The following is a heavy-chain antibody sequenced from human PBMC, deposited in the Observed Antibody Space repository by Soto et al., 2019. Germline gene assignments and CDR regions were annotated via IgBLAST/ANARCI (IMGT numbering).Heavy chain of an antibody. V-gene: IGHV4-4*07. J-gene: IGHJ5*02. D-gene: IGHD1-1*01. CDR1: GATISGFY. CDR2: IYATGTT. Sequence: PSETLSLTCTVSGATISGFYWSWIRKSAGKGLEWIGRIYATGTTDYNPSLKSRVMMSVDTSKKQFSLKLRSVTAADTAVYYCVRDGTKTLRDWFDPWGQGISVTVSS. CDR3: VRDGTKTLRDWFDP.